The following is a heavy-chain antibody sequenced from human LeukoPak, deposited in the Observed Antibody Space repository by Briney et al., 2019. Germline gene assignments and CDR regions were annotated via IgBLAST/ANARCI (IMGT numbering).Heavy chain of an antibody. CDR2: ISSSSSYI. J-gene: IGHJ3*02. V-gene: IGHV3-21*01. D-gene: IGHD2-15*01. CDR3: ARGPGYRSGGSCYGLGAFDI. CDR1: GFTFSSYS. Sequence: GGSLRLSCAASGFTFSSYSMNWVRQAPGKGLEWVSSISSSSSYIYYADSVKGRFTISRDNAKNSLYLQMNSLRAEDTAVYYCARGPGYRSGGSCYGLGAFDIWGQGTMVTVSS.